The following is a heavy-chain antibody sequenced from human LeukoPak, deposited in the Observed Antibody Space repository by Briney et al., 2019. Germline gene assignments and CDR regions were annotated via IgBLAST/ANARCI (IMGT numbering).Heavy chain of an antibody. CDR3: AKDAERGFDYSNSLEY. Sequence: SGGSLRLSCAASGFTYSHRRMHWVRQAPGKGLEWVAVIWSDGTEKYYADSVKGRFTISRDNSKNTLYLEMNSLRGEDTAVYYCAKDAERGFDYSNSLEYWGLGTLVTVSS. D-gene: IGHD4-11*01. J-gene: IGHJ4*02. CDR2: IWSDGTEK. V-gene: IGHV3-33*03. CDR1: GFTYSHRR.